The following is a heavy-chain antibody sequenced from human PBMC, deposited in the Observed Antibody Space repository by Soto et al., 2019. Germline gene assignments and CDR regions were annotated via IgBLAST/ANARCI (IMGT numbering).Heavy chain of an antibody. CDR1: GGSFSNYY. J-gene: IGHJ6*02. CDR3: ARRLFYDILTGYYRGDGMDV. Sequence: LETLSLTCTVFGGSFSNYYWSWLRQPPGKGLEWIGYIYNSGSTNYNPSLKSRVTISVDTSKNQFSLKLSSVTGADTAVYYCARRLFYDILTGYYRGDGMDVWGQGTTVTVSS. CDR2: IYNSGST. V-gene: IGHV4-59*01. D-gene: IGHD3-9*01.